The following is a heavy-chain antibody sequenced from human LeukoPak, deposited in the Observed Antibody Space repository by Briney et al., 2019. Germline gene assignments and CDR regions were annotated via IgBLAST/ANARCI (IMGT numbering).Heavy chain of an antibody. CDR1: GYSFTSYW. CDR2: IYPGDSDT. D-gene: IGHD4-11*01. V-gene: IGHV5-51*01. CDR3: ARLYSNYGFGSGYFDL. J-gene: IGHJ2*01. Sequence: GESLKISCKGSGYSFTSYWIGWVRQMPGKSLEGVGIIYPGDSDTRYSPSFQGQVTISADKSISTAYLQWSSLKASDTAMYYCARLYSNYGFGSGYFDLWGRGTLVTVTS.